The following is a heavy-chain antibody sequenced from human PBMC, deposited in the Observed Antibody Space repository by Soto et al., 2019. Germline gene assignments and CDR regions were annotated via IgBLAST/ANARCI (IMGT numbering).Heavy chain of an antibody. CDR1: GGSISSGGYY. V-gene: IGHV4-31*03. Sequence: PSETLSLTCTVSGGSISSGGYYWSWIRQHPGKGLEWIGYIYYSGSTYYNPSLKSRVTISVDTSKNQFSLKLSSVTAADTAVYYCARQRYCSGGSCWSNWFDPWGQGTLVTVSS. D-gene: IGHD2-15*01. J-gene: IGHJ5*02. CDR3: ARQRYCSGGSCWSNWFDP. CDR2: IYYSGST.